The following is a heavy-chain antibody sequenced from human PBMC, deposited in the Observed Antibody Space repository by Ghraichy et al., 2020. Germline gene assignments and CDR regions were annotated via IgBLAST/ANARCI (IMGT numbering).Heavy chain of an antibody. D-gene: IGHD3-22*01. J-gene: IGHJ6*02. Sequence: GGSLRLSCAASGFTFSSYAMSWVRQAPGKGLEWVSAISGSGGSTYYADSVKGRFTISRDNSKNTLYLQMNSLRAEDTAVYYCATDDPYYYDSSGYYPPPILRYYYGMDVWGQGTTVTVSS. CDR1: GFTFSSYA. CDR3: ATDDPYYYDSSGYYPPPILRYYYGMDV. CDR2: ISGSGGST. V-gene: IGHV3-23*01.